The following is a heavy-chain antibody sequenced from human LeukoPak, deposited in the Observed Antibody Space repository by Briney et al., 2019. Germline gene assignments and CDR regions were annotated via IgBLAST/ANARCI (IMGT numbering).Heavy chain of an antibody. Sequence: GGSLRLSCAASGFTFSSYAMHWVRQAPGKGLEWVAVISYDGSNKYYADSVKGRFTISRDNSKNTLHLQMNSLRAEDTAVYYCARVERLLWFGELPGDYWGQGTLVTVSS. J-gene: IGHJ4*02. CDR2: ISYDGSNK. CDR1: GFTFSSYA. CDR3: ARVERLLWFGELPGDY. D-gene: IGHD3-10*01. V-gene: IGHV3-30*04.